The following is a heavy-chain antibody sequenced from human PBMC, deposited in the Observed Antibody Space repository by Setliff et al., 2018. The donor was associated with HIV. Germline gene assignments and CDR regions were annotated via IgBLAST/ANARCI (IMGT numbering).Heavy chain of an antibody. V-gene: IGHV4-4*08. J-gene: IGHJ3*02. D-gene: IGHD3-22*01. CDR1: GGSISNYY. CDR3: ARGDTYYHDSSGYVKSALDCFDI. CDR2: IYTSGSA. Sequence: SETLSLTCTVSGGSISNYYWSWIRQPPGKGLEWIGYIYTSGSANYNPSLKSRVTISVDMSKNQFSLKLNSVTAADTAVYHCARGDTYYHDSSGYVKSALDCFDIWGQGTMVTVSS.